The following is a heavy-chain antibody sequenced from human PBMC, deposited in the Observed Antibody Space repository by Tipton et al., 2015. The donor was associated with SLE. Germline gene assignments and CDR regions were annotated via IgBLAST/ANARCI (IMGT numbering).Heavy chain of an antibody. CDR1: SSYA. CDR3: ASRYWNTIFGVGPFDY. J-gene: IGHJ4*02. CDR2: IIPIFGTA. V-gene: IGHV1-69*15. Sequence: SSYAISWVRQAPGQGLEWMGRIIPIFGTANYAQKFQGRVTITADESTSTAYMELSSLRSEDTAVYYCASRYWNTIFGVGPFDYWGQGTLVTVSS. D-gene: IGHD3-3*01.